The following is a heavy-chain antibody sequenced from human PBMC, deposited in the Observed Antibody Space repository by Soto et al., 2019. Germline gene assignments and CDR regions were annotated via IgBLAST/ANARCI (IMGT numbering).Heavy chain of an antibody. V-gene: IGHV3-30*18. CDR2: ISYDGSNK. D-gene: IGHD3-10*01. J-gene: IGHJ6*02. CDR3: AKGITMVRGVIRTYYYHYGLDV. CDR1: GFTFSSYG. Sequence: QVQLVESGGGVVQPGRSLRLSCAASGFTFSSYGMHWVRQAPGKGLEWVAVISYDGSNKYYADSVKGRFTISRDNSKKTLYLQMNRLRAEDTAVYYCAKGITMVRGVIRTYYYHYGLDVWGQGTTVTVAS.